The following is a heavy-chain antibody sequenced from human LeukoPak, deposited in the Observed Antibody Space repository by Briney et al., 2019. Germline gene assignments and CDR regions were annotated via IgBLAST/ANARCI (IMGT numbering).Heavy chain of an antibody. CDR1: GFTFSGYG. Sequence: GRSLRLSCAASGFTFSGYGMHWVRQAPGKGLEWVAVIWYDGSNKYYADSVKGRFTISRDNSKNTLYLQMNSLRAEDTAVYYCARGLSPVVPAASVFDYWGQGSLVTVS. CDR2: IWYDGSNK. V-gene: IGHV3-33*01. D-gene: IGHD2-2*01. CDR3: ARGLSPVVPAASVFDY. J-gene: IGHJ4*02.